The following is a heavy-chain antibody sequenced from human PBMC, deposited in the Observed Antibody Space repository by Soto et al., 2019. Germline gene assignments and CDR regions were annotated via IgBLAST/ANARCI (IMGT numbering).Heavy chain of an antibody. V-gene: IGHV1-69*06. CDR1: GGTFSSYA. D-gene: IGHD6-6*01. J-gene: IGHJ4*02. CDR3: ARDREGSSSKYFDY. CDR2: IIPIFGTA. Sequence: SVKVSCKASGGTFSSYAISWVRQAPGQGLEWMGGIIPIFGTANYAQKFQGRVTITADKSTSTAYMELSSLRSEDTAVYYCARDREGSSSKYFDYWGQGTQVTVSS.